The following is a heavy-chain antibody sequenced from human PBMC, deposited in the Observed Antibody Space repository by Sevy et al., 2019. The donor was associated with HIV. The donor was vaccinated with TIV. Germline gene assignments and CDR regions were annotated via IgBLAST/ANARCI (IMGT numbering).Heavy chain of an antibody. CDR2: IYYSGST. J-gene: IGHJ4*02. V-gene: IGHV4-31*03. D-gene: IGHD6-13*01. CDR1: GGSISSGGYY. Sequence: SETLSLTCTVSGGSISSGGYYWSWIRQHPGKGLEWIGYIYYSGSTYYNPSLKSRVTISVDKSKNQFSLKLSSVTAADTAVYYCARSKGGIAAAFDYWGQGTLVTVSS. CDR3: ARSKGGIAAAFDY.